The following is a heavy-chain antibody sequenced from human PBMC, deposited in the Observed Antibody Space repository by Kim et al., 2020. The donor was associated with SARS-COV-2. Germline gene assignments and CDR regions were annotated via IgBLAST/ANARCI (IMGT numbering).Heavy chain of an antibody. V-gene: IGHV3-7*03. CDR2: IKQDGSEK. CDR3: ARISHYYDSSGPGGDY. CDR1: GFTFSSYW. J-gene: IGHJ4*02. D-gene: IGHD3-22*01. Sequence: GGSLRLSCAASGFTFSSYWMSWVRQAPGKGLEWVANIKQDGSEKYYVDSVKGRFTISRDNAKNSLYLQMNSLRAEDTAVYYCARISHYYDSSGPGGDYWGQGTLVTVSS.